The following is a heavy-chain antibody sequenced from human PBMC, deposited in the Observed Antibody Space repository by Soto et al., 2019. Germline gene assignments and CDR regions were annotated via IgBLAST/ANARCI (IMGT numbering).Heavy chain of an antibody. CDR1: GGTFSSYA. D-gene: IGHD4-17*01. V-gene: IGHV1-69*01. CDR3: ARTLYGDYVNYYYGMDV. J-gene: IGHJ6*02. Sequence: QVQLVQSGAEVTKPGSSVKVSCKASGGTFSSYAISWVRQAPGQGLEWMGGIIPIFGTANYAQKFQCRVTITADESTSTAYMELSSLRSEDTAVYYCARTLYGDYVNYYYGMDVWGQGPTVTVSS. CDR2: IIPIFGTA.